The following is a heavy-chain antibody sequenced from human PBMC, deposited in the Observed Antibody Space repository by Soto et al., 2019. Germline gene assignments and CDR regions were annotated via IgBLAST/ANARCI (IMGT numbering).Heavy chain of an antibody. Sequence: GGSLRLSCAASGFTFSSYAMSWVRQAPGKGLEWVSAISGSGGSTYYADSVKGRFTISRDNSKNTLYLQMNSLRAEDTAVYYCAKLPWDEWLVRYYFDYWGQGTLVTVSS. J-gene: IGHJ4*02. V-gene: IGHV3-23*01. CDR2: ISGSGGST. CDR1: GFTFSSYA. CDR3: AKLPWDEWLVRYYFDY. D-gene: IGHD6-19*01.